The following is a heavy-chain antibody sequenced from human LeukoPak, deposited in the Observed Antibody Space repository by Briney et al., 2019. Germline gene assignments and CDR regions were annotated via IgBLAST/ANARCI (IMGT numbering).Heavy chain of an antibody. CDR3: ARGDYPPSYDFWSGYFLV. CDR1: GFTFSSYT. D-gene: IGHD3-3*01. V-gene: IGHV3-30-3*01. CDR2: ISDDGTNK. Sequence: PGGSLRLSCAASGFTFSSYTIHWVRQAPGKGLEWVALISDDGTNKYYVDSAKGRFTISRDNSKNTLYLQMNSLRAEDTAVYYCARGDYPPSYDFWSGYFLVWGQGTTVTVSS. J-gene: IGHJ6*02.